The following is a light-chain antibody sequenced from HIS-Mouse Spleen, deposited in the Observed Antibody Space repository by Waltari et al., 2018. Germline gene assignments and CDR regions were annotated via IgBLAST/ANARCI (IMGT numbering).Light chain of an antibody. CDR2: DAS. CDR1: QGFSSA. J-gene: IGKJ4*01. V-gene: IGKV1-13*02. Sequence: AMQLTQSPFSLSASVGYRVTITCRASQGFSSALAWYQQTPGKAPKLLIYDASSLESGVPSRFSGRGSGTDFTLTIRSLQPEDFAPYYCQQFHSYPRTFGGGTKVEIK. CDR3: QQFHSYPRT.